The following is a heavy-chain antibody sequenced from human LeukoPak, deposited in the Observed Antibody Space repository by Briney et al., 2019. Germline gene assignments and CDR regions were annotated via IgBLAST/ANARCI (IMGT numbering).Heavy chain of an antibody. Sequence: PSETLSLTCAVYGGSFSNYYWNWVRQTPGKGLEWLGEINDRGRANYNPSLMSRVTVSVDTSKKQFSLRLTSVTATDTAIYYCARRWNYGRNYYIDVWGKGATVSVSS. D-gene: IGHD1-7*01. V-gene: IGHV4-34*01. CDR3: ARRWNYGRNYYIDV. J-gene: IGHJ6*03. CDR1: GGSFSNYY. CDR2: INDRGRA.